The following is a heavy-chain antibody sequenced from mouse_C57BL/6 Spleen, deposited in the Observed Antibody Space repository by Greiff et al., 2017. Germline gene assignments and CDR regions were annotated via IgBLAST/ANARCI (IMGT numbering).Heavy chain of an antibody. D-gene: IGHD3-2*02. J-gene: IGHJ3*01. Sequence: VQLQQSGAELARPGASVKMSCKASGYTFTSYTMHWVKQRPGQGLEWIGYINPSSGYTKYNQKFQDKATLTADKSSSTAYMQLSSLTSEDSAVYYWARGGDSSGPAWFAYWGQGTLVTASA. CDR1: GYTFTSYT. V-gene: IGHV1-4*01. CDR2: INPSSGYT. CDR3: ARGGDSSGPAWFAY.